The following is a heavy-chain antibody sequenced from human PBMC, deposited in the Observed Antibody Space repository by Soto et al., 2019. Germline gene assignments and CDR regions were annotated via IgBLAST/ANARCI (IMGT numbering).Heavy chain of an antibody. CDR3: AKDYYDILTGYQYYYYMDV. D-gene: IGHD3-9*01. V-gene: IGHV3-48*01. J-gene: IGHJ6*03. CDR2: ISSSSSTI. Sequence: GGSLRLSCAASGFTFSSYGMNWVRQAPGKGLEWVSYISSSSSTIYYADSVKGRFTISRDNAKNSLYLQMNSLRADDTAVYYCAKDYYDILTGYQYYYYMDVWGKGTTVTVSS. CDR1: GFTFSSYG.